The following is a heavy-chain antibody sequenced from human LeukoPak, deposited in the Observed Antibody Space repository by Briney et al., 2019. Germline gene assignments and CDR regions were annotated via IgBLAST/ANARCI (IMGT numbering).Heavy chain of an antibody. CDR2: IKSKTDGETT. V-gene: IGHV3-15*01. CDR3: TTLRLALAYGVDV. CDR1: GFTFSNAW. Sequence: GGSLRLSCAASGFTFSNAWMSWVRQAPGQGLEWIGRIKSKTDGETTEYAAPVKGRFTISRDDSKNTLYLQMNSLKTEDTAVYYCTTLRLALAYGVDVWSQGTTVTVSS. J-gene: IGHJ6*02. D-gene: IGHD5/OR15-5a*01.